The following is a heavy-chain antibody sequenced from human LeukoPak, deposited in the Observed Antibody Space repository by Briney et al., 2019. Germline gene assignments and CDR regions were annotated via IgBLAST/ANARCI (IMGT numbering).Heavy chain of an antibody. CDR3: ARQGSSYDSSGYYYSYDY. Sequence: GASVNVSWKASGYTFIDYTMHWLRQAPGQRLDWMGWINGGSGNTKYSPEFQGRVTMTRNTSISTAYMELSSLRSEDTAVYYFARQGSSYDSSGYYYSYDYWGQGTLVTVSS. V-gene: IGHV1-3*03. J-gene: IGHJ4*02. CDR1: GYTFIDYT. D-gene: IGHD3-22*01. CDR2: INGGSGNT.